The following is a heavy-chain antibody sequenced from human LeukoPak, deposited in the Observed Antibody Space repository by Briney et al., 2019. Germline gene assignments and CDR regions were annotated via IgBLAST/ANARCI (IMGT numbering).Heavy chain of an antibody. J-gene: IGHJ6*03. Sequence: GSLSLSCAASGFTFSSYSMNWVRQAPGKGLEGVSSISSSSSYIYYADSGKGRFTISRDNAKNSLYLQMNSLRAEDTAVYYCARDPYYYYYYMDVWGKGTTVTVSS. CDR2: ISSSSSYI. V-gene: IGHV3-21*01. CDR1: GFTFSSYS. CDR3: ARDPYYYYYYMDV.